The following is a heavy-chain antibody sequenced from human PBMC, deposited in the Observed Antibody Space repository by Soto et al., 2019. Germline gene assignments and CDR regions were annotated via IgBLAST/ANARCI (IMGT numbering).Heavy chain of an antibody. Sequence: QLQLQESGPGLVKPSETLSLTCTVSGGSISSSSYYWGWIRQPPGKGLEWIGSIYYSGSTYYNPSLKSRVTISVDTSKNQFSLKLSSVTAADTAVYYCAVNPETTVTTFDCWGQGTLVTVSS. D-gene: IGHD4-17*01. CDR1: GGSISSSSYY. CDR2: IYYSGST. V-gene: IGHV4-39*01. J-gene: IGHJ4*02. CDR3: AVNPETTVTTFDC.